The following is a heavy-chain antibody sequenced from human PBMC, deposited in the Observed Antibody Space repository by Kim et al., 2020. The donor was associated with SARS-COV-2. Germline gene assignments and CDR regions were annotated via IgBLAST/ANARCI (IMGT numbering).Heavy chain of an antibody. CDR1: GGSFSGYY. CDR2: INHSGST. Sequence: SETLSLTCAVYGGSFSGYYWSWIRQPPGKGLEWIGEINHSGSTNYNPSLKSRVTISVDTSKNQFSLKLSSVTAADTAVYYCASRGDSYGYDFDIWGQGT. V-gene: IGHV4-34*01. D-gene: IGHD5-18*01. J-gene: IGHJ3*02. CDR3: ASRGDSYGYDFDI.